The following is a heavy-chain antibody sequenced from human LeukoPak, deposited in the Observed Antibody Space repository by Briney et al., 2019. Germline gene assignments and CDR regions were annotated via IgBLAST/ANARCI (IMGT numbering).Heavy chain of an antibody. V-gene: IGHV1-69*13. Sequence: RTSVKVSCKASGGTFSSYAISWVRQAPGQGLEWMGGIIPIFGTANYAQKFQGRVTITADESTSIAYMELSSLRSEDTAVYYCAVKVDEPSPNCSGGSCYSSTLSAPTFQHWGQGTLVTVSS. CDR3: AVKVDEPSPNCSGGSCYSSTLSAPTFQH. J-gene: IGHJ1*01. D-gene: IGHD2-15*01. CDR1: GGTFSSYA. CDR2: IIPIFGTA.